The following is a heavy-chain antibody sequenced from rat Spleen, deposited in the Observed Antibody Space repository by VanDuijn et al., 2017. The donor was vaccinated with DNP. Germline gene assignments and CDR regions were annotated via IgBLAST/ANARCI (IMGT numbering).Heavy chain of an antibody. Sequence: EVQLVESGGGLVQPGRSLKLSCAASGFTFSNYDMAWVRQAPTKGLEWVASISPSGGSTYYRDSVQGRFTVSRDNAKSSLYLQMDSLRSEDTATYYCARHYGSYWGQGVMVTVSS. CDR3: ARHYGSY. D-gene: IGHD1-3*01. CDR2: ISPSGGST. V-gene: IGHV5-25*01. J-gene: IGHJ2*01. CDR1: GFTFSNYD.